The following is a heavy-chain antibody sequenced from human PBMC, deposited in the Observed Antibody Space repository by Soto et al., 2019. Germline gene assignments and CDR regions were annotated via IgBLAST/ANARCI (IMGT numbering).Heavy chain of an antibody. Sequence: GVSLRLSFAASGFTFSSYGMHWFRQAPGKGLEWVAVISYDGSNKYYADSVKGRFTISRDNSKNTLYPQMNSLRAEDTAVYYSAKGGYSSGWYYFDHWGQGTLVTISS. V-gene: IGHV3-30*18. D-gene: IGHD6-19*01. J-gene: IGHJ4*02. CDR2: ISYDGSNK. CDR3: AKGGYSSGWYYFDH. CDR1: GFTFSSYG.